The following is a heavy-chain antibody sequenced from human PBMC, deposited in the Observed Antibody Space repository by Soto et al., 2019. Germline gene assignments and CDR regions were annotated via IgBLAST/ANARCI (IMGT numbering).Heavy chain of an antibody. CDR1: GGAISSYY. CDR2: IYSSGST. CDR3: ARGQRFSDWFDP. J-gene: IGHJ5*02. D-gene: IGHD3-3*01. Sequence: SETLSLTCTVSGGAISSYYWTWIRQPAGKGLEWIGRIYSSGSTKYNPSLQSRVTMSLDTSKNQFSLRLTSVTAADTAVYYCARGQRFSDWFDPWGQGTLGTVSS. V-gene: IGHV4-4*07.